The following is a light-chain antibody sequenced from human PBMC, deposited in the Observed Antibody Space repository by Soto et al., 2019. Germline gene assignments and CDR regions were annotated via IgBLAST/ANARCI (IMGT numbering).Light chain of an antibody. CDR1: QGISSY. V-gene: IGKV1-9*01. Sequence: DIQLTQSPSFLSASVGDRVTITCRASQGISSYLAWYQQKPGKAPNLLIYAASTLQSGVPSRFSGSGSGTEFTLTISSLQPEDFATYYCQQLNSDPLTFGQGTKLEIK. J-gene: IGKJ2*01. CDR3: QQLNSDPLT. CDR2: AAS.